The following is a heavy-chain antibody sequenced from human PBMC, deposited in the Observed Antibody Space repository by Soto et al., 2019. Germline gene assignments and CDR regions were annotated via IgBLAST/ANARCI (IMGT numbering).Heavy chain of an antibody. J-gene: IGHJ4*02. CDR1: RFTFSSYA. D-gene: IGHD3-3*01. Sequence: EVQLLESGGGLVQPGGSLRLSCAASRFTFSSYAMCWVRQAPGKGLEWVSSISVSGGSTYYADSVKGRFTISRDNSKNTMYLQMNSLRAEDTAVYYCAKDGYSITRNKPLDDWGQGTLVTVSS. V-gene: IGHV3-23*01. CDR3: AKDGYSITRNKPLDD. CDR2: ISVSGGST.